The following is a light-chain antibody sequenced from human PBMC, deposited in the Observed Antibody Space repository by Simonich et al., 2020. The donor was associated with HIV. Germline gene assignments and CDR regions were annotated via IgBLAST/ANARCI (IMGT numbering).Light chain of an antibody. CDR1: QSVLYSSNNTNY. V-gene: IGKV4-1*01. Sequence: DIVMTQSPDSLSVSLGARATINCKSSQSVLYSSNNTNYLGLYQQKPGHPPKLLIYWASTRESGVPDRFSGSGSGTDFTLTISSLQAEDVAVYYCQQYYITPLTFGGGTKVEIK. J-gene: IGKJ4*01. CDR3: QQYYITPLT. CDR2: WAS.